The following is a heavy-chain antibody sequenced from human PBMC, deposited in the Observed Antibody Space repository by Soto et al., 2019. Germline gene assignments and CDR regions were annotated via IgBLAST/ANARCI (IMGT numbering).Heavy chain of an antibody. CDR2: ISSGSAYI. J-gene: IGHJ5*02. CDR1: TFSMYS. Sequence: EVHVVESGGGLVKPGGSLRLSCTFTFSMYSMNWVRQAPGKGLEWVASISSGSAYIKYAESVKGRFTISRDNAKNSLHLQMNSPRAEDTAIYHCARDQGGSYDSWFDPWGQGTLVTVSS. D-gene: IGHD1-26*01. CDR3: ARDQGGSYDSWFDP. V-gene: IGHV3-21*06.